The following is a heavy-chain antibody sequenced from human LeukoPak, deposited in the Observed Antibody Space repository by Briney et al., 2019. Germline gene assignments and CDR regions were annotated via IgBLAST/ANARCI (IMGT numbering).Heavy chain of an antibody. Sequence: SSETLSLTCTVSGDSVSSGSYYWSWLRQPPGKGLELIGYIYYSGSTKYNPSLQSRVTISLDTSKNQFSLRLGSVTAADTAVYYCARIINGAFDIWGQGTMVTVSS. D-gene: IGHD2-8*01. J-gene: IGHJ3*02. V-gene: IGHV4-61*01. CDR2: IYYSGST. CDR3: ARIINGAFDI. CDR1: GDSVSSGSYY.